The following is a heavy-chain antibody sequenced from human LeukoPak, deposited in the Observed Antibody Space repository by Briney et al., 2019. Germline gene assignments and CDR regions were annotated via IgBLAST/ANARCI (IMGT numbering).Heavy chain of an antibody. CDR3: ARDLNWLLFDY. J-gene: IGHJ4*02. CDR2: VKYDGSTT. CDR1: GFTFSACW. D-gene: IGHD3/OR15-3a*01. V-gene: IGHV3-74*01. Sequence: GGSLRLSCAASGFTFSACWMHWVRQAPGKGLVWVSRVKYDGSTTAYADSVKGRFTISRDNTRNMNSLRVEDTAVYYCARDLNWLLFDYWGQGALVTVSS.